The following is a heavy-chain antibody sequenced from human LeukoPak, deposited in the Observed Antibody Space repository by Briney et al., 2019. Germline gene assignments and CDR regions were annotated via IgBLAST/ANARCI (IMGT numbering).Heavy chain of an antibody. V-gene: IGHV4-38-2*02. J-gene: IGHJ4*02. CDR2: INHSGST. Sequence: SETLSLTCTVSGYSISSGYYWSWIRQPPGKGLEWIGEINHSGSTNYNPSLKSRVTISVDTSKNQFSLKLSSVTAADTAVYYCARRWITMVRGVDFDYWGQGTLVTVSS. CDR3: ARRWITMVRGVDFDY. CDR1: GYSISSGYY. D-gene: IGHD3-10*01.